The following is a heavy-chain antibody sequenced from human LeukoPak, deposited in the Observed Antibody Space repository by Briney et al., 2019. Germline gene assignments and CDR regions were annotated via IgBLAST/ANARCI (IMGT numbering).Heavy chain of an antibody. Sequence: GGSLRLSCAASGFTFSSYAMHWVRQAPGQGLEWMGIINPSGGSTSYAQKFQGRVTMTRDMSTSTVYMELSSLRSEDTAVYYCARDHAAGRGSWFDPWGQGALVTVSS. CDR2: INPSGGST. D-gene: IGHD6-13*01. J-gene: IGHJ5*02. CDR1: GFTFSSYA. CDR3: ARDHAAGRGSWFDP. V-gene: IGHV1-46*01.